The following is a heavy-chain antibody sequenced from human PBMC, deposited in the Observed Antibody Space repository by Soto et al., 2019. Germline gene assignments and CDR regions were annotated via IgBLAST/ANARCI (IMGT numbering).Heavy chain of an antibody. V-gene: IGHV1-69*13. Sequence: GASVKVSCKASGGTFSSYAISWVRQAPGQGLEWMGGIIPIFGTANYAQKFQGRVTITADESTSTAYMELSSLRSEDTAMYYCARKWEPYVYGMDVWGQGTTVTVSS. CDR3: ARKWEPYVYGMDV. D-gene: IGHD1-26*01. CDR1: GGTFSSYA. J-gene: IGHJ6*02. CDR2: IIPIFGTA.